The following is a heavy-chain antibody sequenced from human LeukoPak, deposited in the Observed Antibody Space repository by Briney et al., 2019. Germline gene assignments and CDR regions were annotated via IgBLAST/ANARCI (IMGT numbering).Heavy chain of an antibody. CDR2: ISSSSSYI. CDR3: ASHNPSTSCLDY. CDR1: GFTFSSYS. D-gene: IGHD2-2*01. Sequence: PGGSLRLSCAASGFTFSSYSMNWVRQAPGKGLEWVSSISSSSSYIYYADSVKGRFTISRDNAKNSLYLLMNSLRAEDTAVYYCASHNPSTSCLDYWGQGTLVTVSS. V-gene: IGHV3-21*01. J-gene: IGHJ4*02.